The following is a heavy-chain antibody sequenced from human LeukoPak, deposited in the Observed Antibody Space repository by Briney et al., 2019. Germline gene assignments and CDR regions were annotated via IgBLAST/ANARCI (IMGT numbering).Heavy chain of an antibody. CDR2: INPSGGST. D-gene: IGHD7-27*01. CDR1: GYTFTSYS. J-gene: IGHJ4*02. Sequence: ASVKVSCTASGYTFTSYSMHWVRQAPGQGLEWMGIINPSGGSTTYAHNFQGRVTMTRDTSTSTVYMELSSLRSEDTAVYYCARDVQTGDRDYWGQGTLVTVSS. CDR3: ARDVQTGDRDY. V-gene: IGHV1-46*01.